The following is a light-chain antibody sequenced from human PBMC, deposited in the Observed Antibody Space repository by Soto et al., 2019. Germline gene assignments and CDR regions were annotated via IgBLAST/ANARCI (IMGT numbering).Light chain of an antibody. Sequence: DMVVTQSPATLSVSPGERATLSCRASQSVSSNLAWYQQKPGQTPRLLIYGASTRATGIPARFSGSGSGTEFTLTIRSLQSEDFAVYYCLQYNNWPPFTFGPGTKVDIK. J-gene: IGKJ3*01. V-gene: IGKV3-15*01. CDR2: GAS. CDR3: LQYNNWPPFT. CDR1: QSVSSN.